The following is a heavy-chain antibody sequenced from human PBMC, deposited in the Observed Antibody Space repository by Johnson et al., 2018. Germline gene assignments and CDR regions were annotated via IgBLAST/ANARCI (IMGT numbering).Heavy chain of an antibody. Sequence: QVQLQQWGPGLVKXSETLSLXYTVSGGSINFYYWNWIRQPPGKGLEWIGFIYYTGTTKYNPSLKSRVPMSSDTSKNKLSLKLSSVTAADTAVYYCARDSGYSDSSGFSLDAFDIWGQGTMVTVSS. D-gene: IGHD3-22*01. CDR3: ARDSGYSDSSGFSLDAFDI. J-gene: IGHJ3*02. V-gene: IGHV4-59*01. CDR2: IYYTGTT. CDR1: GGSINFYY.